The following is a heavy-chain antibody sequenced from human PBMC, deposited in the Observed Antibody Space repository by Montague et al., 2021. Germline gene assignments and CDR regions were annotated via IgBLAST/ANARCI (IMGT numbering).Heavy chain of an antibody. V-gene: IGHV4-34*01. D-gene: IGHD3-10*01. CDR1: GGSSSGYY. Sequence: SETLSLTCAVYGGSSSGYYWSWIRQPPGKGLEWIGEINHSGSTNYNPSLKSRVTISVDTSKNQFPLKLSSVTAADTAVYYCARRGGTMVRGVKGYMDVWGKGTTVTVSS. J-gene: IGHJ6*03. CDR2: INHSGST. CDR3: ARRGGTMVRGVKGYMDV.